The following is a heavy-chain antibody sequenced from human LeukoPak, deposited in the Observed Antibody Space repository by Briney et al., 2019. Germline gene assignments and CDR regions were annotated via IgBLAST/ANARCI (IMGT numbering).Heavy chain of an antibody. CDR2: INHSGST. J-gene: IGHJ5*02. V-gene: IGHV4-39*07. Sequence: SETLSLTCTVSGGSISSGSYYWSWIRQPPGKGLEWIGEINHSGSTNYNPSLKSRVTISVDTSKNQFSLKLSSVTAADTAVYYCARLGYYGSGSFPPWGQGTLVTVSS. CDR3: ARLGYYGSGSFPP. D-gene: IGHD3-10*01. CDR1: GGSISSGSYY.